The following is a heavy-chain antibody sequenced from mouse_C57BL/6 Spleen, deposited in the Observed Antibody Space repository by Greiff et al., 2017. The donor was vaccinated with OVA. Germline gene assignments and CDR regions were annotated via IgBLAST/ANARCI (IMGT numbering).Heavy chain of an antibody. D-gene: IGHD2-4*01. J-gene: IGHJ4*01. CDR3: ARYDYDGYAMDY. Sequence: VQVVESGPGLVAPSQSLSTTCTVSGFSLTSYGVHWVRQPPGKGLEWLVVIWSDGSTTYNSALKSRLSISKDNSKSQVFLKMNSLQTDDTAMYYCARYDYDGYAMDYWGQGTSVTVSS. CDR2: IWSDGST. V-gene: IGHV2-6*03. CDR1: GFSLTSYG.